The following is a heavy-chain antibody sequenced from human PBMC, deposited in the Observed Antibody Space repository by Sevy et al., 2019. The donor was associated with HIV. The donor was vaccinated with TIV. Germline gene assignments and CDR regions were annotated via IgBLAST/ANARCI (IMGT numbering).Heavy chain of an antibody. J-gene: IGHJ4*02. CDR3: TTDYGGIVVVTANNY. CDR2: IKSKTDGGTT. Sequence: GGSPRLSCAASGFTFSNAWMSWVRQAPGKGLEWVGRIKSKTDGGTTDYAAPVKGRFTISRDDSKNTLYLQMNSLKTEDTAVYYCTTDYGGIVVVTANNYWGQGTLVTVSS. CDR1: GFTFSNAW. D-gene: IGHD2-21*02. V-gene: IGHV3-15*01.